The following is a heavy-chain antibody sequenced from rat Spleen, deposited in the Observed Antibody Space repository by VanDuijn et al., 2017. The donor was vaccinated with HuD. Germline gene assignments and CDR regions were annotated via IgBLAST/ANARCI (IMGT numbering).Heavy chain of an antibody. CDR3: TTKAD. J-gene: IGHJ2*01. CDR1: GFTFSNFV. V-gene: IGHV5S23*01. Sequence: EVQLVESDGGLVQPGRSLKLSCAASGFTFSNFVMAWVRQVPTKGLEWVASIGISGGPTYYRDSVKGRFTISRDDAKSTLYLQMDSLRSEDTATYYCTTKADWGQGVMVTVSS. CDR2: IGISGGPT.